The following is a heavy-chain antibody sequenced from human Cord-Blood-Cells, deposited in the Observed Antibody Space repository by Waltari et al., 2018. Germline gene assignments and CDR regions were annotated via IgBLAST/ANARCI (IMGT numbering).Heavy chain of an antibody. CDR1: GFTVSSNY. Sequence: EVQLVESGGGLVQPGGSLRLSCAASGFTVSSNYMSWVRQAPGKGVEVVSGIYSGGSTYYADSVKGRFTISRDNSNNTLYLQMNSLRAEDTAVYYCASYIVGATSHAFDIWGQGTMVTVSS. D-gene: IGHD1-26*01. CDR3: ASYIVGATSHAFDI. J-gene: IGHJ3*02. CDR2: IYSGGST. V-gene: IGHV3-66*01.